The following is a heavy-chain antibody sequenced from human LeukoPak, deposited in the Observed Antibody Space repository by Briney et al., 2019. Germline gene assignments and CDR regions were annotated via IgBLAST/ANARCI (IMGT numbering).Heavy chain of an antibody. CDR3: ARQYYYDSSGYPNWFDP. D-gene: IGHD3-22*01. J-gene: IGHJ5*02. V-gene: IGHV1-46*01. CDR2: INPSGGST. Sequence: ASVKVSCKASGYTFTSYYMRWVRQAPGQGLEWMGIINPSGGSTSYAQKFQGRVTMTRDTSTSTVYMELSSLRSEDTAVYYCARQYYYDSSGYPNWFDPWGQGTLVTVSS. CDR1: GYTFTSYY.